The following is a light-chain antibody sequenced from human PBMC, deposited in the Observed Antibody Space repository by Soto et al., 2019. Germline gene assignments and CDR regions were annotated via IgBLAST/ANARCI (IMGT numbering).Light chain of an antibody. Sequence: QSVLTQPPSVSGSPGQSVTISCTGTSSDVGSNNRVSWYQQPPGTAPKLMIYEVSNRPSGVPERFSGSKSGNTASLSFSGLQAEDEADYYCSSFTSSSTYVFGTGTKVTVL. V-gene: IGLV2-18*02. CDR2: EVS. CDR1: SSDVGSNNR. J-gene: IGLJ1*01. CDR3: SSFTSSSTYV.